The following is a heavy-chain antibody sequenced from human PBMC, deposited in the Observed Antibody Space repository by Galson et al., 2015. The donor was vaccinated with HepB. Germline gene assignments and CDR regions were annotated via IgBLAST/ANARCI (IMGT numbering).Heavy chain of an antibody. J-gene: IGHJ4*02. CDR2: IKQDGSAE. V-gene: IGHV3-7*03. Sequence: SLRLSCAASGFAFKTYYMSWVRQTPEKGLEWVASIKQDGSAEFYVDSVKGRFTISRDNANNSLFLQMNSLRAEDTAVYYCARITLLFIDYWGQGTLVTVSS. D-gene: IGHD3-10*01. CDR1: GFAFKTYY. CDR3: ARITLLFIDY.